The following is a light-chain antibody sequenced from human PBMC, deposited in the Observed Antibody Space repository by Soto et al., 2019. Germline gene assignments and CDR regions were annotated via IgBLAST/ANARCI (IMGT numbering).Light chain of an antibody. CDR2: WAS. V-gene: IGKV4-1*01. CDR1: QSVLYSSDNKNY. CDR3: QQYYRAPWT. Sequence: DIVMAESADSLAESLGERASINCKSSQSVLYSSDNKNYFDWYQQKQGQPPKLITYWASTRESAVPDRCSGSGSGTDSTLTVSSLQAEGVAVYYCQQYYRAPWTFGQWNNIDIK. J-gene: IGKJ1*01.